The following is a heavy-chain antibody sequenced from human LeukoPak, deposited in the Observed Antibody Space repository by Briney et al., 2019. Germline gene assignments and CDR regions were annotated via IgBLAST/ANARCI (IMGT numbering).Heavy chain of an antibody. Sequence: GGSLRLSCEASGFTFSSYDMNWVRQAPGKGLEWVSVISGSGGSTDYADSVKGRFSISRDNSKNTLYLQMNSLRAEDTAVYYCASILGSYYSRAIDYWGQGTLVTVSS. D-gene: IGHD1-26*01. CDR3: ASILGSYYSRAIDY. CDR2: ISGSGGST. J-gene: IGHJ4*02. CDR1: GFTFSSYD. V-gene: IGHV3-23*01.